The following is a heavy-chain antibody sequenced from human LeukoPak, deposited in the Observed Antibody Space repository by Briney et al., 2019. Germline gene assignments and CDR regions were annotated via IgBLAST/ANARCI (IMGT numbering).Heavy chain of an antibody. V-gene: IGHV1-3*01. CDR1: GYTFTSYA. CDR2: INAGNGST. CDR3: ARGARRLYYGLTQPNYYFDY. Sequence: ASVKVSCKASGYTFTSYAMHWVRQAPGQRLEWMGWINAGNGSTKYSQKFQGRVTITRDTSASTAYMELSSLRSEDTAVYYCARGARRLYYGLTQPNYYFDYWGQGTLVTVSS. D-gene: IGHD3-10*01. J-gene: IGHJ4*02.